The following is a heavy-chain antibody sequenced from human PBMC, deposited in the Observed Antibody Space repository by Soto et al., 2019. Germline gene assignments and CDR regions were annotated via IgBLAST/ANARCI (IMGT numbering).Heavy chain of an antibody. V-gene: IGHV4-59*01. J-gene: IGHJ4*02. CDR2: IHYSGSS. Sequence: QAQLQESGPGLVKPSETLSLTCSVSDDSIRSYYWSWIRQYPGKGLEWIGYIHYSGSSNDNPYLKSRVTISVDTSNNQFSLKVNSVTAADTAVYYCARGRSNFRVWGQGTLVTVSS. CDR1: DDSIRSYY. CDR3: ARGRSNFRV.